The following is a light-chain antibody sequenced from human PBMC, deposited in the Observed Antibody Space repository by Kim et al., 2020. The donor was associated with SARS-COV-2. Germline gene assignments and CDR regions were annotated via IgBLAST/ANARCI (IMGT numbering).Light chain of an antibody. CDR1: RSISSN. J-gene: IGKJ2*01. Sequence: SGSPGERATLSCRASRSISSNLAWYQQQPGQAPRLLISGASTRATDIPGRISGSGSGTEFTLTISSLQSEDFAFYFCQQYNYWPPTFGQGTKLEI. CDR2: GAS. CDR3: QQYNYWPPT. V-gene: IGKV3-15*01.